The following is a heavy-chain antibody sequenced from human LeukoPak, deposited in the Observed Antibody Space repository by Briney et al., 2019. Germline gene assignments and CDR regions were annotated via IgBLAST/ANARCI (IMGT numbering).Heavy chain of an antibody. CDR2: IYYSGSN. CDR3: ARHGYSSSWYLGSGFGY. Sequence: PSETLSLTCTVSGGSISSSSYYWGWIRQPPGKGLEWIGSIYYSGSNYYNPSLKSRVTISVDTSKNQFSLKLSSVTAADTAVYYCARHGYSSSWYLGSGFGYWGQGTLVTVSS. CDR1: GGSISSSSYY. J-gene: IGHJ4*02. V-gene: IGHV4-39*01. D-gene: IGHD6-13*01.